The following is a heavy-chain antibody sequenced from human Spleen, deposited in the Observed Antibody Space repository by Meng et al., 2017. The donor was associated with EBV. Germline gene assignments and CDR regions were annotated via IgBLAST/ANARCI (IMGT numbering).Heavy chain of an antibody. J-gene: IGHJ4*02. CDR2: IHHSGTT. CDR1: GASIDSSDW. Sequence: DSALGVVNRWGTLSLPFAGSGASIDSSDWWTWVRQAPGKGLAWIGEIHHSGTTNYNPSLESRVTISIDKSDNQFSLKLTSVTAADTAVYYCARGLGGHYPTMEYWGQGTLVTVSS. V-gene: IGHV4-4*02. D-gene: IGHD3-22*01. CDR3: ARGLGGHYPTMEY.